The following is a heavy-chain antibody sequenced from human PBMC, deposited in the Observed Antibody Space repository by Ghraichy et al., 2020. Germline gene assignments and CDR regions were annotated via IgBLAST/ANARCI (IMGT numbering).Heavy chain of an antibody. D-gene: IGHD1-1*01. CDR2: ITGDGSST. V-gene: IGHV3-74*01. CDR1: GFTFTTYW. CDR3: ARAASNWAIDF. Sequence: GALRLSCAASGFTFTTYWMHWVRQAPGKGLVWVSLITGDGSSTSYAGSVKGRFTISRDNAKNTLYLQMNGLRAEDTAIYYCARAASNWAIDFWGQGTLVTVSS. J-gene: IGHJ4*02.